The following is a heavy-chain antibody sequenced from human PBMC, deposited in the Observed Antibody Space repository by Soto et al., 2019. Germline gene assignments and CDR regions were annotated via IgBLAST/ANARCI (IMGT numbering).Heavy chain of an antibody. V-gene: IGHV1-18*01. CDR1: GYTFTSYG. CDR2: ISAYNGNT. D-gene: IGHD1-26*01. CDR3: ARDQGGSYYY. J-gene: IGHJ4*02. Sequence: QVQLVQSGAEVKKPGASVKVSCKASGYTFTSYGISWVRQAPGQGLEWMGWISAYNGNTNYAQKLQGRFPLTTVTATSTAYRELRSLRSDDTAVYYCARDQGGSYYYWAQGTLVTVSS.